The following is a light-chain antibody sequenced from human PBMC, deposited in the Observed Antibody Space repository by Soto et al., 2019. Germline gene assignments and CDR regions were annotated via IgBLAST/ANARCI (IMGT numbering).Light chain of an antibody. CDR3: QLSYSTPYT. Sequence: DIQMTQSPSSLSASVGDRVTITCRASQSISSYLNWYQQKPGKAPKLLIYAASSLQSGVPSRFSGSGSVTDFTLTISSLQPEDFATYYCQLSYSTPYTFGQGTKLEIK. J-gene: IGKJ2*01. V-gene: IGKV1-39*01. CDR2: AAS. CDR1: QSISSY.